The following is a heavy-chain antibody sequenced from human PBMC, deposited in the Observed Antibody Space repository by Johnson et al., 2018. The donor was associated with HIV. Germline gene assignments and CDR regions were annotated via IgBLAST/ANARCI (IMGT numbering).Heavy chain of an antibody. J-gene: IGHJ3*02. CDR2: IYRGGTT. CDR3: ASGRPVIVGTFDI. D-gene: IGHD1-26*01. CDR1: GFSVSSNY. V-gene: IGHV3-66*01. Sequence: VQLVESGGGLVQPGGSLRLSCAASGFSVSSNYMSWVRQAPGKGLEWVSVIYRGGTTYHADSVKGRFTISRDNSKNTLYLQMNSLRADDTAVYFCASGRPVIVGTFDIWGQGTMVTVSS.